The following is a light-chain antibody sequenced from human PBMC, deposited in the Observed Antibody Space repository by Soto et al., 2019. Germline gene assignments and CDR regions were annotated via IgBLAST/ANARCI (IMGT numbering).Light chain of an antibody. V-gene: IGLV1-40*01. CDR3: QSYDISLSHEHVI. CDR2: DDT. CDR1: SFNIGAGFH. Sequence: QSVLTQPPSLSGAPGQGVSISCTGSSFNIGAGFHVHWYQKVPGVPPKLLIYDDTKRPSGVPDRFSASKSGTSASLAITGLQAEDEADYYCQSYDISLSHEHVIFGAGTKVTVL. J-gene: IGLJ1*01.